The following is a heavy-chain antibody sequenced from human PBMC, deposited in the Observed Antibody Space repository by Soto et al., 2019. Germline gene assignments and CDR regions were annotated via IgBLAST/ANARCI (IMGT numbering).Heavy chain of an antibody. J-gene: IGHJ6*03. CDR2: IKQDGSEK. CDR1: GFTFSSYW. Sequence: GGSLRLSCAASGFTFSSYWMSWVRQAPGKGLEWVANIKQDGSEKYYVDSVKGRFTISRDNAKNSLYLQMNSLRAEDTAVYYCARDGRYSSSWHYYYYYYMDVWGKGTTVTVSS. CDR3: ARDGRYSSSWHYYYYYYMDV. V-gene: IGHV3-7*01. D-gene: IGHD6-13*01.